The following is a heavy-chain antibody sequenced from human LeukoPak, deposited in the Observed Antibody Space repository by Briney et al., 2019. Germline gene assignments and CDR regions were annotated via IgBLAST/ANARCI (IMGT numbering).Heavy chain of an antibody. Sequence: PSGTLSLTCAVSGGSISSSNWWSWVRQPPGKGLERIGEIYHSGSTNYNPSLKSRVTISVNKSKNQFSLKLSSVTAADTAVYYCARWPFGGYSYGFRGGMDVWGQGTTVTVSS. CDR1: GGSISSSNW. D-gene: IGHD5-18*01. J-gene: IGHJ6*02. CDR3: ARWPFGGYSYGFRGGMDV. CDR2: IYHSGST. V-gene: IGHV4-4*02.